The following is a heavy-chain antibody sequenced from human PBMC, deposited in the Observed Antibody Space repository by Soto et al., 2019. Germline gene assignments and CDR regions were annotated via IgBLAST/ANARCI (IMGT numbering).Heavy chain of an antibody. D-gene: IGHD6-13*01. CDR3: ARHASRGYSRSWYFED. V-gene: IGHV4-39*01. CDR2: TYYSAGT. Sequence: PSETLSLTCNFSVGSVGSSSYYCGWIRQAPWKGLEWIVSTYYSAGTYYNPSLKSRVTTSLDASKNQFSLTVTSVTAADTAIYYCARHASRGYSRSWYFEDWGQGTPDTVS. CDR1: VGSVGSSSYY. J-gene: IGHJ4*02.